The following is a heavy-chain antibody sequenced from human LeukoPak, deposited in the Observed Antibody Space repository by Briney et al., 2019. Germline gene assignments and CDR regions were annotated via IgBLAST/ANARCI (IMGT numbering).Heavy chain of an antibody. Sequence: GGSLRLSCAASGFTFSSYSMNWVRQAPGKGLESVSSISSSSSYIYYADSVKGRFTISRDNAKNSLYLQMNSLRAEDTAVYYCARDRGYSGYDLDYWGQGTLVTVSS. D-gene: IGHD5-12*01. J-gene: IGHJ4*02. CDR2: ISSSSSYI. CDR3: ARDRGYSGYDLDY. V-gene: IGHV3-21*01. CDR1: GFTFSSYS.